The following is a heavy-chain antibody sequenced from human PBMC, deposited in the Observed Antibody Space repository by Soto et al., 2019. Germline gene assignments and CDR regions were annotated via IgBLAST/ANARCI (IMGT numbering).Heavy chain of an antibody. CDR2: IYYSGST. J-gene: IGHJ6*03. Sequence: SETLSLTCTVSGGSISSYYWSWIRQPPGKGLEWIGYIYYSGSTNYNPSLKSRVTISVDTSKNQFSLKLSSVTAADTAVYYCASGSSRYKTHYYYYYMDVWGKGTTVTVSS. V-gene: IGHV4-59*01. D-gene: IGHD6-6*01. CDR3: ASGSSRYKTHYYYYYMDV. CDR1: GGSISSYY.